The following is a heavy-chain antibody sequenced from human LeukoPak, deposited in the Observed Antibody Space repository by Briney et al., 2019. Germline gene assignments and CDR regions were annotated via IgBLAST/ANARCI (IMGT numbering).Heavy chain of an antibody. Sequence: GESLKISCKGSGYSFTNFWIGWVRQMPGKGLEWVGIIYPGDSDTRYSPSFQGQVTISADKSISTACLQWRSLKASGTAMYYCARRAAGLDYWGQGTLVTVSS. V-gene: IGHV5-51*01. CDR2: IYPGDSDT. J-gene: IGHJ4*02. CDR3: ARRAAGLDY. D-gene: IGHD6-13*01. CDR1: GYSFTNFW.